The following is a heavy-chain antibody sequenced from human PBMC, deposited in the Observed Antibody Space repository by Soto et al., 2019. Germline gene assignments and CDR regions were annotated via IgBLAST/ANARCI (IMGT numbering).Heavy chain of an antibody. CDR2: ISAYNGNT. Sequence: ASVKVSCKASGCTFTSYGISWVRQAPGQGLEWMGWISAYNGNTNYAQKLQGRVTMTTDTSTSTAYMELRSLRPDDTAVYYCTRGGRESNWNDGNFEDWGQGTEVTVSS. CDR1: GCTFTSYG. J-gene: IGHJ4*02. V-gene: IGHV1-18*01. D-gene: IGHD1-20*01. CDR3: TRGGRESNWNDGNFED.